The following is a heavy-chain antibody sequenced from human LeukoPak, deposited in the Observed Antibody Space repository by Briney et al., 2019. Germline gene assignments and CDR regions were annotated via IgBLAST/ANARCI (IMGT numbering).Heavy chain of an antibody. D-gene: IGHD3-10*01. CDR3: ASVRRGFGESSKYYAYYYMGV. Sequence: SETLSLTCTVSGGSISTSNYYWGWIRQPPGKGLEWIGNIYYSGSTYYNPSLKSRVTISLNTSKNQFSLELISVTAADTAVYYCASVRRGFGESSKYYAYYYMGVWGKGTTVTISS. J-gene: IGHJ6*03. V-gene: IGHV4-39*01. CDR1: GGSISTSNYY. CDR2: IYYSGST.